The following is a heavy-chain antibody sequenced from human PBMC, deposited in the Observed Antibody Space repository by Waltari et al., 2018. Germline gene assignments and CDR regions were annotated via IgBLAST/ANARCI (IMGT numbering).Heavy chain of an antibody. CDR3: ARDTGEYRVLDY. D-gene: IGHD4-17*01. J-gene: IGHJ4*02. CDR1: GFNFDDYS. CDR2: ITWNSDNV. V-gene: IGHV3-9*01. Sequence: EVQLVESGGGLVQPGGSLRLSCAASGFNFDDYSMPWVRQFPGKGLEWVSGITWNSDNVDYVDSVRGRFSISRDNAKNFLFLTMNSLKPEDTALYYCARDTGEYRVLDYWGQGTLVTVSS.